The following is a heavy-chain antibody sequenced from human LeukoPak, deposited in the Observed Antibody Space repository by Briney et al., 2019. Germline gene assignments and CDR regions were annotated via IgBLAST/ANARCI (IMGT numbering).Heavy chain of an antibody. J-gene: IGHJ4*02. Sequence: RPSETLSLTCAVYGGSFSGYYWSWIRRPPGKGLEWIGEINHSGSTNYNPSLKSRVTISVDTSKNQFSLKLSSVTAADTAVYYCARRPKGSWTEKVGFDYWGQGTLVTVSS. CDR3: ARRPKGSWTEKVGFDY. D-gene: IGHD6-13*01. CDR2: INHSGST. V-gene: IGHV4-34*01. CDR1: GGSFSGYY.